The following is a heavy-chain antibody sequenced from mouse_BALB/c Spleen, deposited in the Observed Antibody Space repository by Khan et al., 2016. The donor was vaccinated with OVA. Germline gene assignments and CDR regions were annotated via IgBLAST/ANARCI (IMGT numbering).Heavy chain of an antibody. CDR1: GYTFTSYT. CDR3: VRDGAYHGIGGWFAY. D-gene: IGHD2-10*01. CDR2: INPSNGYT. V-gene: IGHV1-4*01. Sequence: QMQLEESGAELARPGASVKMSCKASGYTFTSYTIHWIKLRPGQGLEWIGFINPSNGYTNYNQKFKDKATLTADKSSTTAYMKLSRLTSDDSAVYNCVRDGAYHGIGGWFAYGGQGTLVTVSA. J-gene: IGHJ3*01.